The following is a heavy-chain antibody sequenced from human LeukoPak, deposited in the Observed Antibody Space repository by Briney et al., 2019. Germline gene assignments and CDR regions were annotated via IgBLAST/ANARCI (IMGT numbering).Heavy chain of an antibody. CDR1: GFTFRSFA. V-gene: IGHV3-64*01. J-gene: IGHJ5*02. CDR3: ATMSWGT. D-gene: IGHD6-13*01. CDR2: VSQNGDGT. Sequence: GGSLRLSCAASGFTFRSFAMHWLRQAPGKGLEYVSAVSQNGDGTYYANSVKGRSTISRDNSKNMVYLQMDSLRPDDTAVYYCATMSWGTWGQGTLVTVSS.